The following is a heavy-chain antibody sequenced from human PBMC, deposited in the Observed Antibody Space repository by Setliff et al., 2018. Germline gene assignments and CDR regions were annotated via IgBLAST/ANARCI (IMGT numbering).Heavy chain of an antibody. CDR3: ARDGVFYAMDG. CDR1: GLSYINDW. V-gene: IGHV3-7*01. D-gene: IGHD3-10*01. Sequence: PWGSLRLSCTASGLSYINDWVSWVRQAPGKGLEWLASINPHGSEKYYADSVRGRFTISRDNAKNSLYLQMNSLRAEDTAVYYCARDGVFYAMDGWGQGTTVTVSS. CDR2: INPHGSEK. J-gene: IGHJ6*02.